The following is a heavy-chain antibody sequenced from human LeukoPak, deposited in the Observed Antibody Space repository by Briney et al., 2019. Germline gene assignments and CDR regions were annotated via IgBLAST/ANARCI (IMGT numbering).Heavy chain of an antibody. J-gene: IGHJ3*02. CDR2: ISYDGSNK. Sequence: PGGSLRLSCAASGFTLSGSNMHWVRQAPGKGLEWVAVISYDGSNKYYADSVKGRFTISRDNSKNTLYLQMNSLRAEDTAVYYCARDSGLRSVSDIWGQGTMVTVSS. CDR1: GFTLSGSN. CDR3: ARDSGLRSVSDI. V-gene: IGHV3-30*03. D-gene: IGHD5-12*01.